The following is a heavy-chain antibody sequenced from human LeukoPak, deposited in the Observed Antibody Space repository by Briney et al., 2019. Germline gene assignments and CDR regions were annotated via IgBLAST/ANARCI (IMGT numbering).Heavy chain of an antibody. CDR2: INPSSGGT. CDR3: ARVYGDLYYFDY. CDR1: GYTFTGYY. V-gene: IGHV1-2*02. Sequence: ASVKVSCKASGYTFTGYYMHWVRQAPGQGVEWMGWINPSSGGTNYAQKFQGRVTMTRDTSISTAYMELSRLRSDDTAVYYCARVYGDLYYFDYWGQGTLVTVSS. D-gene: IGHD4-17*01. J-gene: IGHJ4*02.